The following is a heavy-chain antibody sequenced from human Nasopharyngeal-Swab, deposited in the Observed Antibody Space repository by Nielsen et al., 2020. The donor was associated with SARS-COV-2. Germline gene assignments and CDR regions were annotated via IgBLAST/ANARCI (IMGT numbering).Heavy chain of an antibody. D-gene: IGHD6-19*01. CDR2: ISWDGGST. V-gene: IGHV3-43*01. Sequence: GESLKISCAASGFTFDDYTMHWVRQAPGKGLGWVSLISWDGGSTYYADSVKGRFTISRDNSKNSLYLQMNSLRTEDTALYYCAKDGGSGWYPDAFDIWGQGTMVTVSS. CDR1: GFTFDDYT. CDR3: AKDGGSGWYPDAFDI. J-gene: IGHJ3*02.